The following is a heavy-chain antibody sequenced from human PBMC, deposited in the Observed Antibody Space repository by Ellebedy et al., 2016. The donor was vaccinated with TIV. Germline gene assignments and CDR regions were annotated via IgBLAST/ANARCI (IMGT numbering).Heavy chain of an antibody. CDR3: ARDSSSSPGWGY. CDR1: GFSVSSDY. J-gene: IGHJ4*02. Sequence: GGSLRLSCVASGFSVSSDYMSWVRQAPGKGLEWVSATYSAGSAYYIDSVKGRFTISRDNSKNTLYLQMNSLRAEDTAVYYCARDSSSSPGWGYWGQGTLVTVSS. CDR2: TYSAGSA. D-gene: IGHD6-6*01. V-gene: IGHV3-66*01.